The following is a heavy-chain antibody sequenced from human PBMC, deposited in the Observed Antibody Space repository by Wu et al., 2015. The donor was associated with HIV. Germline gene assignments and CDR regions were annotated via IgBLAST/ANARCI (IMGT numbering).Heavy chain of an antibody. CDR2: INPNNGGT. D-gene: IGHD2-15*01. CDR1: GYTFSGHY. Sequence: QVQLVQSGAEVKKPGASVKVSCKASGYTFSGHYMHWVRQAPGQGLEWMGWINPNNGGTNYVQKFQGRVTMTRDTSISTAYLELSRLRSDDTAVYYCASDPGWWGQGTLVTGLL. V-gene: IGHV1-2*02. J-gene: IGHJ4*02. CDR3: ASDPGW.